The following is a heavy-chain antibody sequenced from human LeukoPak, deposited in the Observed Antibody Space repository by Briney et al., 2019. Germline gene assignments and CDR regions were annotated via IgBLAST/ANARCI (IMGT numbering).Heavy chain of an antibody. CDR2: ISSSSSYT. D-gene: IGHD3-16*02. V-gene: IGHV3-11*05. CDR1: GFTFSDYY. CDR3: ARVPTFYDYIWGSYRSDSFFDY. J-gene: IGHJ4*02. Sequence: GGSLRLSCAASGFTFSDYYMSWIRQAPGKGLEWVSYISSSSSYTNYAVSVKGRFTISRDNAKNSLYLQMNSLRAEDTAVYYCARVPTFYDYIWGSYRSDSFFDYWGQGTLVTVS.